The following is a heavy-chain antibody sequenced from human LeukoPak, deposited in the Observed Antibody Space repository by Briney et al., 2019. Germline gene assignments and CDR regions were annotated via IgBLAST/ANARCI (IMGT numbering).Heavy chain of an antibody. J-gene: IGHJ4*02. CDR3: ARMYSSSWCLDY. Sequence: PSQTLSLTCTVSGGSISSGGYYWSWIRQHPGKGLEWIGYIYYSGSTYYNPSLKSRVTISVDTSKNQFSLKLSSVTAADTAVYYCARMYSSSWCLDYWGQGTLVTVSS. CDR1: GGSISSGGYY. CDR2: IYYSGST. D-gene: IGHD6-13*01. V-gene: IGHV4-31*03.